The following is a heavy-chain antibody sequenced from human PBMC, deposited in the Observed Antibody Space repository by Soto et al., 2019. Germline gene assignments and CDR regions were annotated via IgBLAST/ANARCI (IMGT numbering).Heavy chain of an antibody. CDR3: ARNYIIYDDGRRAHYS. D-gene: IGHD3-22*01. J-gene: IGHJ5*02. V-gene: IGHV3-48*03. CDR2: ISSGGKTT. CDR1: GFTFSSFE. Sequence: PGGSLRLSCAASGFTFSSFEMNWVRQAPGKGLEWISYISSGGKTTYYADSVKGRFTISRDNAKNSLYLQMSSLRAEDAAVYYCARNYIIYDDGRRAHYSWGRGTLVTVSS.